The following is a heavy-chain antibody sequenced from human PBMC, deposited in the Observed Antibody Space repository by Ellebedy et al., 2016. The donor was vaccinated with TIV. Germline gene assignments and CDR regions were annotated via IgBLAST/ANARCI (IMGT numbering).Heavy chain of an antibody. V-gene: IGHV3-74*01. J-gene: IGHJ4*02. CDR2: INSDGSST. CDR3: AKGMGATVWDY. Sequence: GESLKISXAASGFTFSSYWMHWVRQAPGKGLVWVSRINSDGSSTSYADSVKGRFTISRDNSKNTLYLQMNSLRAEDTAVYYCAKGMGATVWDYWGQGTLVTVSS. CDR1: GFTFSSYW. D-gene: IGHD1-26*01.